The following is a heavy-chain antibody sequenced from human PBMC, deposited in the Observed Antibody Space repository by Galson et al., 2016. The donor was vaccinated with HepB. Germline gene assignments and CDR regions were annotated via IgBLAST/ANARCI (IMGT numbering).Heavy chain of an antibody. V-gene: IGHV1-24*01. D-gene: IGHD1-26*01. J-gene: IGHJ6*02. CDR2: FDPEDVET. CDR1: GYTLTELS. CDR3: ATHSGGTYYTYYGMDV. Sequence: SVKVSCKVSGYTLTELSMHWVRQAPGKGLEWMGGFDPEDVETIYAQKFQGRVTMTEDTSTDTAYMELSSLRSEDTAGYYCATHSGGTYYTYYGMDVWGQWTTVTVSS.